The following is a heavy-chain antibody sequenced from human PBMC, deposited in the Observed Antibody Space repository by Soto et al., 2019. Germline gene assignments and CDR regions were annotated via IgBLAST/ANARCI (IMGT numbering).Heavy chain of an antibody. V-gene: IGHV3-7*05. CDR2: INQDGSER. J-gene: IGHJ6*02. CDR1: GFNFSNYW. CDR3: ARGHYGMDV. Sequence: EVQLVESGGGLVQPGGSLRLSCAASGFNFSNYWMSWVRQAPAKGLEWVANINQDGSERYYLDSVKGRFTISRDNGKSSLYPQMSSLRAEDTAMYYCARGHYGMDVWGPGTTVTVSS.